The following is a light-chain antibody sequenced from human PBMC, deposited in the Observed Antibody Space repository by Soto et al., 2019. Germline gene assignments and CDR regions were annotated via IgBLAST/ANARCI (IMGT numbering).Light chain of an antibody. Sequence: QAVVTQSPSASASLGASVKLTCTLSSGHSSYAIAWHQQQPEKGPRYLMKLSSDGSHSKGDGIPDRFSGSSSGAERYLTISSLQSKDEADYYCQTWDTGARVVFGGGTQLTVL. CDR1: SGHSSYA. CDR2: LSSDGSH. CDR3: QTWDTGARVV. V-gene: IGLV4-69*01. J-gene: IGLJ2*01.